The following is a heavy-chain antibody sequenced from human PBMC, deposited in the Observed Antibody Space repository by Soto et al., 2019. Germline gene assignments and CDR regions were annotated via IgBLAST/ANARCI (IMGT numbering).Heavy chain of an antibody. CDR2: VYESGYT. D-gene: IGHD5-18*01. CDR1: GASVSTGAYY. V-gene: IGHV4-31*03. J-gene: IGHJ5*02. Sequence: SETLSLTCTVSGASVSTGAYYWGWVRQRPGRGLEWIGYVYESGYTYYNMSLKSRLTISLDRSNNQFSLGLTSVTAADTAVYYCVRALRHTAMVYPWFDHWGQGTPVTVSS. CDR3: VRALRHTAMVYPWFDH.